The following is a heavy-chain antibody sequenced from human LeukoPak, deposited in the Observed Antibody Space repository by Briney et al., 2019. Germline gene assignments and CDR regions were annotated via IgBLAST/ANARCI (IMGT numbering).Heavy chain of an antibody. CDR3: AKANHDFWSGYYTPQYFDY. J-gene: IGHJ4*02. CDR2: ISYDGSNK. V-gene: IGHV3-30*18. Sequence: GGSLRLSCAASGFTFSSYGMHWVRQAPGKGLEWVAVISYDGSNKYYADSVKGRFTISRDNSKNTLYLQMNSLRAEDTAVYYCAKANHDFWSGYYTPQYFDYWGQGTLVTVSS. D-gene: IGHD3-3*01. CDR1: GFTFSSYG.